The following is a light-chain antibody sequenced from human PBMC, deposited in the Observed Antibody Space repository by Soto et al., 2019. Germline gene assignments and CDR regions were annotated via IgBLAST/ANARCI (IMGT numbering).Light chain of an antibody. CDR1: SSNIGAGYD. Sequence: QSVLTQPPSVSGAPGQRVTISCTGSSSNIGAGYDVHWYQHRPGTAPKLLIYGNNNRPSGVPERYSGSKSGTSASLAITGLQAEDEADYYCQSYDTNLSAWVFGGGTKLTVL. CDR2: GNN. CDR3: QSYDTNLSAWV. V-gene: IGLV1-40*01. J-gene: IGLJ3*02.